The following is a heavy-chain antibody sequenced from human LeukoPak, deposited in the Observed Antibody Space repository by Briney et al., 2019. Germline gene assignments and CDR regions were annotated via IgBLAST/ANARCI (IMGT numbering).Heavy chain of an antibody. V-gene: IGHV1-18*01. CDR2: ISAYNGNT. J-gene: IGHJ4*02. D-gene: IGHD7-27*01. CDR3: ARGAEEDWGFDY. CDR1: GYTFTIYG. Sequence: ASVKVPCKASGYTFTIYGISWVRQPPGQGHEWKGWISAYNGNTNYAQKLRGRVTMTTDTSTSTASMELRSLRSDDTAVYYCARGAEEDWGFDYWGQGTLVTVSS.